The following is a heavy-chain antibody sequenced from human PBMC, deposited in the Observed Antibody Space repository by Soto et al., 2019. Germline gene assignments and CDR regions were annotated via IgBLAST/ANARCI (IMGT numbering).Heavy chain of an antibody. D-gene: IGHD2-8*01. J-gene: IGHJ4*02. CDR2: MNADTGNT. CDR1: GYTFTSDA. V-gene: IGHV1-8*01. CDR3: ARGTKSLGN. Sequence: QVQLVQSGAEVKKPGASVKVSCKASGYTFTSDAINWVRQASGQGLEWMGWMNADTGNTVYTQKFLGRVTMTRNTSISTAYMELSSLRSEDTAMYYCARGTKSLGNWGQGPLVTVSS.